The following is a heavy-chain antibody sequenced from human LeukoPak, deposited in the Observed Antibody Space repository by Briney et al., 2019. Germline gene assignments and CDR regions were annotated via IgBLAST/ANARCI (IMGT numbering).Heavy chain of an antibody. V-gene: IGHV1-46*01. J-gene: IGHJ6*02. CDR3: ARTVRAYYDSSGYHYYYYGMDV. CDR2: INPSGGST. D-gene: IGHD3-22*01. Sequence: ASVKVSCKASGYTFTSYYMHWVRQAPGQGLEWMGIINPSGGSTSYAQKFQGRVTMTRDTSTSTVYMELSSLRSEDTAVYYSARTVRAYYDSSGYHYYYYGMDVWGQGTTVTVSS. CDR1: GYTFTSYY.